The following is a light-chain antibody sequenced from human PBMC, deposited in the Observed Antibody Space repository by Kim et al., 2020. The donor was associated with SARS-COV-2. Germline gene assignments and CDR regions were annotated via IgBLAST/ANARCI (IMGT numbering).Light chain of an antibody. CDR2: DVN. J-gene: IGLJ2*01. CDR1: SSGVGGYNY. V-gene: IGLV2-14*03. Sequence: GQSITISCTGTSSGVGGYNYVSWYQQHPGKAPKLMIYDVNKRPSGVSNRFSGSKSGNTASLTISGLQAEDEADYYCSSYTSSSTVVFGGGTQLTVL. CDR3: SSYTSSSTVV.